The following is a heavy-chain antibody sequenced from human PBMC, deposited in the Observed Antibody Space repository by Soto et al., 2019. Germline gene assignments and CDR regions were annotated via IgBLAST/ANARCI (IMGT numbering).Heavy chain of an antibody. CDR1: GYTFTSYY. D-gene: IGHD3-3*01. V-gene: IGHV1-46*01. CDR2: INPSGGIT. Sequence: QVELVQSGAEVKKPGASVKVSCKAAGYTFTSYYMHWVRQAPGQGLEWMGFINPSGGITTYAQKFPARVTMTSDMSTSTVYMELRTLQSEDTAVYYCARRSIFTWSDAFDIWGQGKMVTVSA. J-gene: IGHJ3*02. CDR3: ARRSIFTWSDAFDI.